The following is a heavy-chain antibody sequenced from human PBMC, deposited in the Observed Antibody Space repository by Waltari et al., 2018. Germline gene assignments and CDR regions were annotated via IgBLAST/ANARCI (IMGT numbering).Heavy chain of an antibody. J-gene: IGHJ3*02. CDR2: IWYDGSNK. V-gene: IGHV3-33*08. CDR1: GFTFSSYG. D-gene: IGHD4-17*01. Sequence: QVQLVESGGGVVQPGRSLRLSCAASGFTFSSYGMHWVRQAPGKGLEWVAVIWYDGSNKYYADSVKGRFTISRDNSKNTLYLQMNSLRAEDTAMYYCANTGRAFDIWGQGTMVTVSS. CDR3: ANTGRAFDI.